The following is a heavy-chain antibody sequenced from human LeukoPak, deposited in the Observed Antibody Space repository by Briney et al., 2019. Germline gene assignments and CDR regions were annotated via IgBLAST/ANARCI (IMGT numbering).Heavy chain of an antibody. CDR2: INSNSGDT. D-gene: IGHD2-2*01. CDR1: VYTFTSFY. CDR3: AREGLVCSSSSCHYLDS. Sequence: GASVNVSCTASVYTFTSFYLHWVRQAPGQGLEWMGWINSNSGDTNYEQKFQGRVTMTRDTSISTAYMEVGGLRSDDTAVYYCAREGLVCSSSSCHYLDSWGQGTLVTVSS. J-gene: IGHJ4*02. V-gene: IGHV1-2*02.